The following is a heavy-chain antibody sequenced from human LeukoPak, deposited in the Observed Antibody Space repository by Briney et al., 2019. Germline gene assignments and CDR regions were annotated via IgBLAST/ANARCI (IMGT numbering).Heavy chain of an antibody. D-gene: IGHD6-6*01. V-gene: IGHV1-2*02. CDR1: GYTFTGYY. CDR2: INPNSGGT. CDR3: ASGRSSSWYYYYYYMDV. J-gene: IGHJ6*03. Sequence: ASVKVSCKASGYTFTGYYMHWVRQAPGQGLEWMGWINPNSGGTNYAQKFQGRVTMTRDTSISTAYMELSRLRSDDTAVYYCASGRSSSWYYYYYYMDVWGKGTTVTVSS.